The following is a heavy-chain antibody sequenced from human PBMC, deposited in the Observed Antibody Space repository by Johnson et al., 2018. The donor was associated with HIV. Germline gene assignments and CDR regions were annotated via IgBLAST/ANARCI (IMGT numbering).Heavy chain of an antibody. J-gene: IGHJ3*02. CDR2: IWFDGNNK. V-gene: IGHV3-30*02. CDR1: GFTFSSYG. D-gene: IGHD3-3*01. CDR3: ATEARGVHGTLRFLEWSDGFDI. Sequence: VQLVESGGGVVQPGGSLRLSCAASGFTFSSYGMHWVRQAPGKGLEWVAVIWFDGNNKYYTESVKGRFTVSRDNSKNTLYLQMNSLTADDTAVYYCATEARGVHGTLRFLEWSDGFDIWGQGTMVTVSS.